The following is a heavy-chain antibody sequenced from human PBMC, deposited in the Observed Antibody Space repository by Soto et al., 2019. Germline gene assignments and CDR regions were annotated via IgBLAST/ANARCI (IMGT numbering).Heavy chain of an antibody. J-gene: IGHJ6*02. CDR1: GGSFNDYY. CDR2: IYHSGNT. CDR3: ARVRRGFNRESWSYWYNGMDV. V-gene: IGHV4-34*02. Sequence: QVQLQQWGAGLLKPSETLSLTCAVNGGSFNDYYWAWIRQPPGKGLEWIGEIYHSGNTYYNPSLESRVIMSVDTSKKKFSLRLNSVTAADTAMYYCARVRRGFNRESWSYWYNGMDVWGQGTTVTVS. D-gene: IGHD3-16*01.